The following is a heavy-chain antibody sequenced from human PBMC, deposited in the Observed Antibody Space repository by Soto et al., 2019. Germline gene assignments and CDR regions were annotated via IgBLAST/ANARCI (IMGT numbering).Heavy chain of an antibody. V-gene: IGHV4-31*03. CDR1: GGSITTGGYY. CDR2: RYYSEST. CDR3: ARTKCSGGSCYSWSLDY. Sequence: SETLSLTCTVSGGSITTGGYYWSWIRQLPGKGLEWIGHRYYSESTYYNPSLKSRVSISLDTSKNQFSLKLSFVTAADTAMYYCARTKCSGGSCYSWSLDYWGQGTPITVSS. J-gene: IGHJ4*02. D-gene: IGHD2-15*01.